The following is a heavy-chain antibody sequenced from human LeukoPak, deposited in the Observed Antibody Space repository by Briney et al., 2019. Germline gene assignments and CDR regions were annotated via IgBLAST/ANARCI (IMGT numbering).Heavy chain of an antibody. D-gene: IGHD3-16*01. Sequence: PSETLSLTCTVSGDSINSNSYHWGWIRQPPGKGLEWIGTVYSTGNTYYTPSLKSRVTISVDTSNNQFSLKLTSVTAADTAVYYCAGPHLTWRVEYFDPWGQGTLVTVSS. CDR2: VYSTGNT. V-gene: IGHV4-39*01. CDR1: GDSINSNSYH. CDR3: AGPHLTWRVEYFDP. J-gene: IGHJ5*02.